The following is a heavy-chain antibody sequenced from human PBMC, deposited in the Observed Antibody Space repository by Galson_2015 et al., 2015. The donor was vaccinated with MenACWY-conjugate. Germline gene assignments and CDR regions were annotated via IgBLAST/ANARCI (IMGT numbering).Heavy chain of an antibody. J-gene: IGHJ4*02. D-gene: IGHD5-12*01. CDR3: ARDQGYSGYGVDY. CDR2: INFDGNTT. Sequence: SLRLFCAGSGFTFSTYWMHWVRQGPGKGLSWVSHINFDGNTTHYADSVKGRFTISRDNAKNTLYLQMNSLRVEDTAVYYCARDQGYSGYGVDYWGQGTLVTVSS. CDR1: GFTFSTYW. V-gene: IGHV3-74*01.